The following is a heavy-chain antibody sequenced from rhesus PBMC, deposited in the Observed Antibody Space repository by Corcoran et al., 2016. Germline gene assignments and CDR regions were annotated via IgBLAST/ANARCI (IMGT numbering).Heavy chain of an antibody. J-gene: IGHJ4*01. D-gene: IGHD1-1*01. CDR2: IYWDNDK. V-gene: IGHV2S1*01. CDR1: GFSLSTSAMG. CDR3: ARVHGGTYDY. Sequence: QVTLKESGPALVKPTQTLTLTCTFSGFSLSTSAMGVGWIRQPPGKALEWLASIYWDNDKYYNTSLKNRRTISKDTSRNQVVLRMTNMDPVDTATYYCARVHGGTYDYWGQRVLVTVSS.